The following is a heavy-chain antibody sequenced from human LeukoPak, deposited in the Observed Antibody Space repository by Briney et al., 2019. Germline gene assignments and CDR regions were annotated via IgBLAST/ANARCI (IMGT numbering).Heavy chain of an antibody. Sequence: SETLSLTCTVSGGSISSSSYYWGWIRQPPGKGLEWLGSIYYSGSTYYNPSLKSRVTISVDTSKNQFSLKLSSVTAADTAVYYCASATVRYYDFWSGPSRDAFDIWGQGTMVTVSS. D-gene: IGHD3-3*01. CDR1: GGSISSSSYY. CDR2: IYYSGST. CDR3: ASATVRYYDFWSGPSRDAFDI. V-gene: IGHV4-39*01. J-gene: IGHJ3*02.